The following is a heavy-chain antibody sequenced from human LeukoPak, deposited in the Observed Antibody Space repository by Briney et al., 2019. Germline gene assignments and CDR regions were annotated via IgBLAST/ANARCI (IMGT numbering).Heavy chain of an antibody. D-gene: IGHD4-17*01. CDR1: GFTFSRYA. Sequence: PGGSLRLSCAASGFTFSRYAMHWVRQDPGKGLEGVAVISNDGNNKKYADSVKGRFTISRDNSKNTLYLQMNSLRAEDTAVYYCAREQGDYIDYWGQGSLVTVSS. V-gene: IGHV3-30-3*01. CDR2: ISNDGNNK. CDR3: AREQGDYIDY. J-gene: IGHJ4*02.